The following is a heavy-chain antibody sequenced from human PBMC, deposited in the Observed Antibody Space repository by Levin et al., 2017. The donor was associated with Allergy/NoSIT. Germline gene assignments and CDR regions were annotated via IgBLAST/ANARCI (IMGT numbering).Heavy chain of an antibody. V-gene: IGHV3-23*01. J-gene: IGHJ4*02. CDR1: GFTLSRHA. CDR3: ARDPYSSGWYYGDH. Sequence: GGSLRLSCAASGFTLSRHAMSWVRQAPGKVLEWVSSLSDTGTNTYYADSIKGRFTISRDNSKNTLYLQMNSLRAEDTAVYYCARDPYSSGWYYGDHWGQGTPVIVSS. D-gene: IGHD6-13*01. CDR2: LSDTGTNT.